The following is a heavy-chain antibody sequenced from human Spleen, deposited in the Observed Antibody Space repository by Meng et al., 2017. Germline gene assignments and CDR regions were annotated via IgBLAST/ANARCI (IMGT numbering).Heavy chain of an antibody. D-gene: IGHD2/OR15-2a*01. J-gene: IGHJ4*02. CDR3: ARPGEYHYFAD. CDR1: GFTFSSYA. V-gene: IGHV3-23*01. Sequence: GESLKISCAASGFTFSSYAMSWVRQAPGKGLEWVAGIPNTGDDTYYADSVRGRFTISRDNSKNTLYLQMNSLRAEDTAVYYCARPGEYHYFADWGQGTLVTVSS. CDR2: IPNTGDDT.